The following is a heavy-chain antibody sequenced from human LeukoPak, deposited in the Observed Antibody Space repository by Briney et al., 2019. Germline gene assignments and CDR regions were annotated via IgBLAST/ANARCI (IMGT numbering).Heavy chain of an antibody. V-gene: IGHV3-21*01. J-gene: IGHJ6*02. CDR3: ARVLFGYYGVDV. CDR2: ISGSSDYI. Sequence: GGSLRLSCAASGFTFSTYSMNWVRQAPGKGLEWVSSISGSSDYIFYADSVKGRFTMSRDNAKNPLYLQMNSLRAEDTAVYYCARVLFGYYGVDVWGQGTTVTVSS. D-gene: IGHD3-3*01. CDR1: GFTFSTYS.